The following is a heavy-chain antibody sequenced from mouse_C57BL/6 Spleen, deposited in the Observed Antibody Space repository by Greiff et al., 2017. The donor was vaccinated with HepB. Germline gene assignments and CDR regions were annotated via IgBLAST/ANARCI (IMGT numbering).Heavy chain of an antibody. Sequence: VQLQQSGAELARPGASVKMSCKASGYTFTSYTMHWVKQRPGQGLEWIGYINPSSGYTKYNQKFKDKATLTADKSSSTAYMQLSSLTSEDSAVYYCASPDSYYYAMDYWGHRTSVTVSS. J-gene: IGHJ4*01. CDR2: INPSSGYT. D-gene: IGHD1-2*01. V-gene: IGHV1-4*01. CDR3: ASPDSYYYAMDY. CDR1: GYTFTSYT.